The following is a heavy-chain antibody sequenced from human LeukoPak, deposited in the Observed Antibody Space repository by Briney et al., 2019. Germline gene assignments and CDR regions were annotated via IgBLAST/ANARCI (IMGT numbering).Heavy chain of an antibody. CDR3: AREEVGDAFDI. Sequence: GGSLRLSCAASGFTFSSYWMHWVRQAPGKGLVWVSRINSDGSSTSYADSVKGRFTISRDNAKNTLYLQMNSLRAEDTAVYYCAREEVGDAFDIWGQGTMVTVSP. V-gene: IGHV3-74*01. CDR1: GFTFSSYW. CDR2: INSDGSST. D-gene: IGHD1-26*01. J-gene: IGHJ3*02.